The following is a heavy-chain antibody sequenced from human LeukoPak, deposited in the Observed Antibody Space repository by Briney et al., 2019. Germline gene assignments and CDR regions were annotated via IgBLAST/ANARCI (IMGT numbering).Heavy chain of an antibody. V-gene: IGHV4-31*03. Sequence: SETLSLTCTISGGSITSGDSFWTWIPHHPEKGLEWIGYISYSGSPYYNPSLQTRVTISSDMSKNQFSLNLASVTAADTAVYYCATDHLAVAGYNWFDPWGQGILVTVSS. CDR3: ATDHLAVAGYNWFDP. D-gene: IGHD6-13*01. CDR2: ISYSGSP. CDR1: GGSITSGDSF. J-gene: IGHJ5*02.